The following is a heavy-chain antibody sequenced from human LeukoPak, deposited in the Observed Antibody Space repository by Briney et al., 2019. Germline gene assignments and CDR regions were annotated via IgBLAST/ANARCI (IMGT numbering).Heavy chain of an antibody. V-gene: IGHV4-4*07. CDR2: IYTSGST. Sequence: SETLSLTCTVSGGSINSYYWSWIRQPAGKGLEWIGRIYTSGSTNYNPSLKSRVTISVDTSKNQFSLKLSSVTAADTAVYYCARVLGNSMGYYFDYWGQGTLVTVSS. J-gene: IGHJ4*02. CDR3: ARVLGNSMGYYFDY. D-gene: IGHD7-27*01. CDR1: GGSINSYY.